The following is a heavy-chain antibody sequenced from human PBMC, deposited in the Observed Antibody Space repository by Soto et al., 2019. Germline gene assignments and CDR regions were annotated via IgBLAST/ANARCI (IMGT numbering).Heavy chain of an antibody. Sequence: ASVKVSCKASGYTFSNYGVTWVRQAPGQGPEWMGWISGYNGKTKYAQKFQGRVTMTTDTSTSTAYMEVRSLRSDDTAVYYCARGGSSWSAEYYQHWGKGTLVTVTS. D-gene: IGHD6-13*01. V-gene: IGHV1-18*04. J-gene: IGHJ1*01. CDR2: ISGYNGKT. CDR3: ARGGSSWSAEYYQH. CDR1: GYTFSNYG.